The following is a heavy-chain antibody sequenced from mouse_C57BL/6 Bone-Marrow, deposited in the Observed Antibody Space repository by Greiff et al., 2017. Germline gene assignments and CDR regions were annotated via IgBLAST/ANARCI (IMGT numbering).Heavy chain of an antibody. CDR1: GYAFSSSW. CDR3: ARRLLYPYWYFGV. J-gene: IGHJ1*03. D-gene: IGHD2-12*01. V-gene: IGHV1-82*01. CDR2: IYPGDGDT. Sequence: QVQLQQSGPELVKPGASVKISCTASGYAFSSSWMNWVKQRPGKGLEWIGRIYPGDGDTNYNGKFKGKATLTADKSTSTAYMQLSSLTSEDSAVYFCARRLLYPYWYFGVWGTGTTVTVAS.